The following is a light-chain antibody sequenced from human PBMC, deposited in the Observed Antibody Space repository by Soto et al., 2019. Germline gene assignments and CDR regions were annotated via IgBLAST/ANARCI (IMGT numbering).Light chain of an antibody. CDR1: QSVGNN. Sequence: EIVLTQSPYTRSLSPGERASLSGRARQSVGNNLAWYQQQPGQAPRLLIYDASTRATGIPARLSGSGSGTEFTLTITSLQSEDFAVYYCQQYSNWPPWTFGQGTKVDIK. V-gene: IGKV3-15*01. CDR2: DAS. CDR3: QQYSNWPPWT. J-gene: IGKJ1*01.